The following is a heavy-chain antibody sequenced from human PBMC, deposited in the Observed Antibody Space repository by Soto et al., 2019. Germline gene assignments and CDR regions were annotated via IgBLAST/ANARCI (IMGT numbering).Heavy chain of an antibody. J-gene: IGHJ3*01. V-gene: IGHV1-18*01. CDR2: ISPYNGNT. D-gene: IGHD1-1*01. CDR3: ASSLQLLLMDAFDF. CDR1: GYTFTSYG. Sequence: QVQLVQSGAEVKKPGASVKVSCKASGYTFTSYGINWVRQAPGQGLEWMGWISPYNGNTNYAQKLQGRVTMTTDTSTSTAYMEPRSLRSDDTAGYYCASSLQLLLMDAFDFWGRGTMVTVSS.